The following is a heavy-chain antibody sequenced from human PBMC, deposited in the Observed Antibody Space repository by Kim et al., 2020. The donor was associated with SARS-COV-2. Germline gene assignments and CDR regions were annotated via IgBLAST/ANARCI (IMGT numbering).Heavy chain of an antibody. V-gene: IGHV4-34*01. Sequence: SETLSLTCAVYGGSFSGYYWSWIRQPPGKGLEWIGEINHSGSTNYNPSLKSRVTISVDTSKNQFSLKLSSVTAADTAVYYCARLTVAGTKGAVVIWGQWT. CDR3: ARLTVAGTKGAVVI. J-gene: IGHJ3*02. CDR1: GGSFSGYY. CDR2: INHSGST. D-gene: IGHD6-19*01.